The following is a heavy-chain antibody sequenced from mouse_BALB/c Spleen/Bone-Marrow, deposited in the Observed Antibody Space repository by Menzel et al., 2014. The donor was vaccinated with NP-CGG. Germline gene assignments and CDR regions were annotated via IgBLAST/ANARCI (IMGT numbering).Heavy chain of an antibody. CDR1: GYTFSSYW. Sequence: LQESRAELMKPGASVKISCKATGYTFSSYWIEWVKQRPGHGLEWIGEILPGSGSTNNNEKFKGKATFTADTSSNTAYMQLSSLTSEDSAVYYCARRGISWFAYWGQGTLVTVSA. V-gene: IGHV1-9*01. J-gene: IGHJ3*01. CDR3: ARRGISWFAY. CDR2: ILPGSGST.